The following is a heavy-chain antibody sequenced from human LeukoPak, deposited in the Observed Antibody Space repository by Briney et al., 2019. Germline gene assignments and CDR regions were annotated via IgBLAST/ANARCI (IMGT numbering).Heavy chain of an antibody. CDR1: GYTFTSYV. J-gene: IGHJ4*02. CDR2: INAGNGNT. D-gene: IGHD3-10*01. V-gene: IGHV1-3*01. Sequence: GASVKVSCKASGYTFTSYVLHWVRQAPGQRLEWMGWINAGNGNTKYSQKFQGRVTITRDTSASTAYMELSSLRSEDTAVYYCARGYGEFNPDYWGQGILVTVSS. CDR3: ARGYGEFNPDY.